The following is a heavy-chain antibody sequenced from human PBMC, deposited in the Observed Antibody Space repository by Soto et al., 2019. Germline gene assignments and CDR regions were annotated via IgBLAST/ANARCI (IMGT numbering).Heavy chain of an antibody. V-gene: IGHV3-21*01. J-gene: IGHJ4*02. CDR3: AREICSEQGYCSSTSSPNY. CDR2: ISSSSSYI. CDR1: GFTFSSYS. Sequence: PGGSLRLSCAASGFTFSSYSMNWVRQAPGKGLEWVSSISSSSSYIYYADSVKGRFTISRDNAKNSLYLQMNSLRAEDTAVYYCAREICSEQGYCSSTSSPNYWGQGTLVTVPQ. D-gene: IGHD2-2*01.